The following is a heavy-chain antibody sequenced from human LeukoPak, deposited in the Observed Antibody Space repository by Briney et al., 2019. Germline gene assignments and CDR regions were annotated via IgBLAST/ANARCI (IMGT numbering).Heavy chain of an antibody. J-gene: IGHJ5*02. Sequence: ASVKVSCKASGYTFTGYYMHWVRQAPGQGLGWMGWINPNSGGTNYAQKFQGRVTMTRDTSISTAYMELSRLRSDDTAVYYCARPPGITGTGWFDPWGQGTLVTVSS. CDR2: INPNSGGT. CDR3: ARPPGITGTGWFDP. D-gene: IGHD1-7*01. CDR1: GYTFTGYY. V-gene: IGHV1-2*02.